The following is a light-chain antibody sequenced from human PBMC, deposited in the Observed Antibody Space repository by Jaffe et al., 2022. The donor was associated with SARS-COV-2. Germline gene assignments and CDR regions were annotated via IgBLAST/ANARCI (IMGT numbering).Light chain of an antibody. J-gene: IGKJ1*01. CDR3: QHYITYSWT. V-gene: IGKV1-5*03. Sequence: DIQMTQSPSTLSASVGDRVTITCRASQSISSWLAWYQQKPGKVPKLLIYKASTLESGVPSRFSGSGSGTEFALTISGLQPDDFATYYCQHYITYSWTFGQGTKVEIK. CDR2: KAS. CDR1: QSISSW.